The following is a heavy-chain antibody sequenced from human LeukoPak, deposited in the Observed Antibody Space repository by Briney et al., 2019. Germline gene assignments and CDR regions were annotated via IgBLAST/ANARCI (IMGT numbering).Heavy chain of an antibody. Sequence: PGGTLLLSCEASGFTFSTFAMIWGRPPPGKGLEWVSSIFPSGGEIHYADSVRGRFTISRDNSKSTLSLQMNSLRAEDTAIYYCATYRQVLLSFESWGQGTLVTVSS. CDR3: ATYRQVLLSFES. CDR2: IFPSGGEI. CDR1: GFTFSTFA. V-gene: IGHV3-23*01. D-gene: IGHD2/OR15-2a*01. J-gene: IGHJ4*02.